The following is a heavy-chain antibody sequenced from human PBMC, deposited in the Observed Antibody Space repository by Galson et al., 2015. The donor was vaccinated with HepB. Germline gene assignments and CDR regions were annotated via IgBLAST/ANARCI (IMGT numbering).Heavy chain of an antibody. Sequence: SVKVSCKASGGTFSSYAISWVRQAPGQGLEWMGGIIPIFGIANYAQKFQGRVTITADESTSTAYMELSSLRSEDTAVYYCARGGASYYDSSGYYSIVKWGQGTLVTVSS. CDR2: IIPIFGIA. D-gene: IGHD3-22*01. CDR3: ARGGASYYDSSGYYSIVK. V-gene: IGHV1-69*13. CDR1: GGTFSSYA. J-gene: IGHJ4*02.